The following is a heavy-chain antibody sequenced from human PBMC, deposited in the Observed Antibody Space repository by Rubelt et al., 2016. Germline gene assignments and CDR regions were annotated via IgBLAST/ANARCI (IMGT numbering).Heavy chain of an antibody. CDR1: GYTFTSYY. V-gene: IGHV1-46*01. CDR3: ARAGYYDSSGYPY. D-gene: IGHD3-22*01. J-gene: IGHJ4*02. Sequence: QVQLVQSGAEVKKPGASVKVSCKASGYTFTSYYMHWVRQAPGQGLEWMGIINPSGGRTSYAQKFQGRVAMTRDTSTSTCYMELSSLRSEDTAVDYCARAGYYDSSGYPYWGQGTLVTVSS. CDR2: INPSGGRT.